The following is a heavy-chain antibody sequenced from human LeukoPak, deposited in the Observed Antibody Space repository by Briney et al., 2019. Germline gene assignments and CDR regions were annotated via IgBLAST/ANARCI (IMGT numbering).Heavy chain of an antibody. CDR1: GFTFSSYW. V-gene: IGHV3-7*01. D-gene: IGHD4-11*01. Sequence: QPGGSLRLSCAASGFTFSSYWMSWVRQAPGKGLEWVANIKQDGSEKYYVDSVKGRFTISRDNAKNSLYLQMNSLRAEDTAVYYCARGPPYSTIHIFDYWGQGTLVTVSS. CDR2: IKQDGSEK. CDR3: ARGPPYSTIHIFDY. J-gene: IGHJ4*02.